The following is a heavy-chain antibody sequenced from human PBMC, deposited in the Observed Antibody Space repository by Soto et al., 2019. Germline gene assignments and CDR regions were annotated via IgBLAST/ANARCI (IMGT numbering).Heavy chain of an antibody. D-gene: IGHD3-10*01. CDR2: IKQDGSEK. V-gene: IGHV3-7*04. CDR3: ARGKSAHPGED. Sequence: EVQLVESGGGLVQPGGSLRLSCSASGFTFSVYWMTWVRQAPGKGPEWVDNIKQDGSEKYYVDSVKGRFTISRDNAKNSLYLQMNSLRTEDTAVYYCARGKSAHPGEDWGQGTLVTVSS. J-gene: IGHJ4*02. CDR1: GFTFSVYW.